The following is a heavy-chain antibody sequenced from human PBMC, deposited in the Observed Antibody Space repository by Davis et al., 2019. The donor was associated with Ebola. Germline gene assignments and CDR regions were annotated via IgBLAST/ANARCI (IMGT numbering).Heavy chain of an antibody. V-gene: IGHV3-23*01. CDR1: EFTFSSYA. Sequence: GESLKISCVVSEFTFSSYAMSWVRQSPGKGLEWVSAITSSGGLTGYADSVKGRFTISRDNSKNTLYLQMNSLRAEDTAVYYCAREDVVVPAARGGFDYYYYGMDVWGQGTTVTVSS. CDR3: AREDVVVPAARGGFDYYYYGMDV. D-gene: IGHD2-2*01. CDR2: ITSSGGLT. J-gene: IGHJ6*02.